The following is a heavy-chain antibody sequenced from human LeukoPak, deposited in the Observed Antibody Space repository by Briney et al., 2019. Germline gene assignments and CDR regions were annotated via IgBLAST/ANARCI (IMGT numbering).Heavy chain of an antibody. J-gene: IGHJ4*02. D-gene: IGHD5-12*01. CDR2: INPNSGGT. CDR1: GGTFSSYA. V-gene: IGHV1-2*02. CDR3: APEGVATPEIFDY. Sequence: ASVKVSCKASGGTFSSYAISWVRQAPGQGLEWMGWINPNSGGTNYAQKFQGRVTMTRDTSISTAYMELSRLRSDDTAVYYCAPEGVATPEIFDYWGQGTLVTVSS.